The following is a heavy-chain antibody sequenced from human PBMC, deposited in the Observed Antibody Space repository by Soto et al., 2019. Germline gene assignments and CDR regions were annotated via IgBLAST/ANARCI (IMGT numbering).Heavy chain of an antibody. V-gene: IGHV4-39*07. J-gene: IGHJ6*03. D-gene: IGHD6-13*01. CDR3: ARWSSSWFYMDV. CDR2: IYYSGST. Sequence: SETLALTCTVSGGPISSSSYYWGWIRQPPGKGLEWIGSIYYSGSTYYNPSLKSRVTISVDTSKNQFSLKLSSVTAADTAVYYCARWSSSWFYMDVWGKGTTVTVSS. CDR1: GGPISSSSYY.